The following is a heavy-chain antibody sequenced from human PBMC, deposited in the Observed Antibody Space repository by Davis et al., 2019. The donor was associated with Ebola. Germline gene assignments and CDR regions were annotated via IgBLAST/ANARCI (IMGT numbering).Heavy chain of an antibody. CDR1: GYTFTSYG. D-gene: IGHD4-23*01. CDR2: ISAYNGNT. Sequence: ASVKVSCKASGYTFTSYGISWVRQAPGQGLEWMGWISAYNGNTNYAQKLQGRVIMTTDTSTSTAYMELRSLGYDDTAVYYCARDGKPGYFVEYWGQGTLVTVSS. J-gene: IGHJ4*02. CDR3: ARDGKPGYFVEY. V-gene: IGHV1-18*01.